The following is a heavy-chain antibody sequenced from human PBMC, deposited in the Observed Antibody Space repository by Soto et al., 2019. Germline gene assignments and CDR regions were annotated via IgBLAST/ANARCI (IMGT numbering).Heavy chain of an antibody. D-gene: IGHD1-26*01. CDR3: ARDRELREFYGMDV. Sequence: SVKVSCKASGGTFSSDSFSWVRQAPGQGLEWMGGIIPMFDTPIYAQKFQGRVIMTTDTSTTTAYMEVRRLRSDDTAVYNCARDRELREFYGMDVWG. J-gene: IGHJ6*02. CDR2: IIPMFDTP. CDR1: GGTFSSDS. V-gene: IGHV1-69*05.